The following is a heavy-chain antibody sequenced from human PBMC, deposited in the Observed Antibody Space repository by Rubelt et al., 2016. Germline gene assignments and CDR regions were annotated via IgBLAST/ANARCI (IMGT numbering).Heavy chain of an antibody. V-gene: IGHV4-34*01. J-gene: IGHJ4*02. Sequence: QVQLQQWGAGLLKPSETLSLTCAVYGGSFSGYYWSWIRQPPGKGLEWIGEINHRGSTNYNPSGKRRVTISVDTSKNQFSRKLSSVTAADTAGYYCASAKTAFDYWGQGTLVTVSS. CDR3: ASAKTAFDY. CDR2: INHRGST. CDR1: GGSFSGYY.